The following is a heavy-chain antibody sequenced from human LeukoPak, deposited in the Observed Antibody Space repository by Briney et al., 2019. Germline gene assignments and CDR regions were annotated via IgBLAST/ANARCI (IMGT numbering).Heavy chain of an antibody. D-gene: IGHD2-2*01. CDR3: AKDRRGIVLIPAADY. Sequence: GGSLRLSCAASEFTFSSYGMHWVRQAPGKGLEWVAFIRYDGSNKYYTDSVKGRFTISRDNSKNTLYLQMNSLRAEDTAVYYCAKDRRGIVLIPAADYWGQGTLVTVSS. CDR1: EFTFSSYG. CDR2: IRYDGSNK. V-gene: IGHV3-30*02. J-gene: IGHJ4*02.